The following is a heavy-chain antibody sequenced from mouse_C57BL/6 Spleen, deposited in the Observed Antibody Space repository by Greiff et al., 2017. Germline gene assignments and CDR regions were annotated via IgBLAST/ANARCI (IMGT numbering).Heavy chain of an antibody. CDR3: ASLYDGYLWFAY. CDR2: IDPSDSYT. Sequence: QVQLQQPGAELVRPGTSVKLSCKASGYTFTSYWMHWVKQRPGQGLEWIGVIDPSDSYTNYNQKFKGKATLTVDTSSSTAYMQLSSLTSEDSAVYYCASLYDGYLWFAYWGQGTLVTVSA. CDR1: GYTFTSYW. V-gene: IGHV1-59*01. J-gene: IGHJ3*01. D-gene: IGHD2-3*01.